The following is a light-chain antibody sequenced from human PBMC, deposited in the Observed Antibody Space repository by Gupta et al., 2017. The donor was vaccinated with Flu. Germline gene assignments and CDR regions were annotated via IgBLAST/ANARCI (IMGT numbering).Light chain of an antibody. Sequence: IVMTQSPATLSVSPGERATLSCRASQSVSSNLAWYQQKPGQAPRLLIYGAFSRATGIPARFSGSGSGTEFTLISSSLQSEDGAVYYCQQYHTWRLTFGGGTKVEIK. V-gene: IGKV3D-15*01. J-gene: IGKJ4*01. CDR2: GAF. CDR3: QQYHTWRLT. CDR1: QSVSSN.